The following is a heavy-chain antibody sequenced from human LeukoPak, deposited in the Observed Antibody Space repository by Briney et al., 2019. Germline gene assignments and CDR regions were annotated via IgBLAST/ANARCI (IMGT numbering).Heavy chain of an antibody. J-gene: IGHJ3*02. Sequence: GSLRLSCAASGFTFSSFGMHWVRQAPGKGLEWVSTISGSGVSVYYADSVKGRFTISRDNSKNTLYLQMNSLRGEDTAVYYCAKDRANSYAFDIWGQGTMVTVSS. V-gene: IGHV3-23*01. D-gene: IGHD4/OR15-4a*01. CDR2: ISGSGVSV. CDR1: GFTFSSFG. CDR3: AKDRANSYAFDI.